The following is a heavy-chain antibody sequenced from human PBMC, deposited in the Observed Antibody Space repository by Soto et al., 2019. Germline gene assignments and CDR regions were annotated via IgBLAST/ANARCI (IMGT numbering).Heavy chain of an antibody. CDR1: GYAFTSYG. D-gene: IGHD3-10*01. CDR3: ARAATVSYHSAY. CDR2: IAPHSGRT. J-gene: IGHJ4*02. V-gene: IGHV1-18*04. Sequence: QGQLVQSGHEVKNPGASVRVSCVASGYAFTSYGVNWVRQAPGQGLEWIGWIAPHSGRTTYLPKFQGRVTMTAELFTNTAYIELRSLKSYDTGIYFCARAATVSYHSAYWGQGTVVTVSS.